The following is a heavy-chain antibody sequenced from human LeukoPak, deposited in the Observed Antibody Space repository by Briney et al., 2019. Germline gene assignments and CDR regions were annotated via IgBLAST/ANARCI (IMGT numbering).Heavy chain of an antibody. CDR3: ARHRSGRRYDAFDI. J-gene: IGHJ3*02. CDR2: IYPGDSET. Sequence: GESLKISCKGSGYSFTTYWIDWVRHMPGKGLEWMGIIYPGDSETTYSPSFQGQVTISADKSTSTAYLQWSSLKASDTAIYYCARHRSGRRYDAFDIWGQGTMVTVSS. D-gene: IGHD3-3*01. CDR1: GYSFTTYW. V-gene: IGHV5-51*01.